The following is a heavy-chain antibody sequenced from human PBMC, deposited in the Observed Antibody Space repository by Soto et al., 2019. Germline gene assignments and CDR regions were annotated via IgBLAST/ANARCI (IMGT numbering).Heavy chain of an antibody. CDR1: GDTLTSYT. CDR2: IIPILDMP. J-gene: IGHJ4*02. V-gene: IGHV1-69*02. CDR3: ARGIAAGTDY. Sequence: QVHLVQSGAEVKKPGSSVKVSCRASGDTLTSYTISWVRQAPEQGLEWMGWIIPILDMPIYAQKFQDRVTITAEKSTSTVYMELSSLRSDDTAVYYCARGIAAGTDYWGQGTLVTVSS. D-gene: IGHD6-13*01.